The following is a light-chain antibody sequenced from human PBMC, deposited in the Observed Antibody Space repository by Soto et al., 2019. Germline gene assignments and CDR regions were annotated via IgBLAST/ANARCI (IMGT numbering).Light chain of an antibody. J-gene: IGKJ5*01. CDR3: QQYNKWPPIT. CDR2: GAS. V-gene: IGKV3-15*01. CDR1: QGVGTD. Sequence: EIVLTQSPATLSVSPGERATLSCRASQGVGTDLVWYQQKPGQAPRLLIYGASTRVTGIPARFSGSGSGTEFTLPISSLQSEDFAVYYCQQYNKWPPITFGQGTRLE.